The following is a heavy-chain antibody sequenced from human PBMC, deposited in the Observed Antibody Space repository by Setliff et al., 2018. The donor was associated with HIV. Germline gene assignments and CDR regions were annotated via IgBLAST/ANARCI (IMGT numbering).Heavy chain of an antibody. D-gene: IGHD1-1*01. Sequence: SETLSLTCTVSGGSISTYYWSWIRQPPGKGLEWIGYISYSGSTKYNPSLKSRVTLSVNTSKNQFSLKLNSVTAADTAVYYCARDPNAPYFQHWGQGTLVTVSS. CDR3: ARDPNAPYFQH. CDR2: ISYSGST. V-gene: IGHV4-59*01. J-gene: IGHJ1*01. CDR1: GGSISTYY.